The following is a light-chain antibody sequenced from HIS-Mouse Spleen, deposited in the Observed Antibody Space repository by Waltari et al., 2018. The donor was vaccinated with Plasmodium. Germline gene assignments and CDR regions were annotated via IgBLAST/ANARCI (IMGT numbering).Light chain of an antibody. CDR2: GKN. J-gene: IGLJ3*02. CDR3: NSRDSSGNHQV. CDR1: SLRSSY. V-gene: IGLV3-19*01. Sequence: SSELTQDPAVSVALGQTVRITCQGDSLRSSYASWYQQKQGQATVLIIYGKNNRPSWIPDRFSGSSSGNTASLTITGAQAEDEADYYCNSRDSSGNHQVFGGGTKLTVL.